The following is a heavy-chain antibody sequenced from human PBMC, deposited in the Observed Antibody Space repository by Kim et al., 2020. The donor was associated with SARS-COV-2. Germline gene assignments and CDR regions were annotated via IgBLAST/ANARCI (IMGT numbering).Heavy chain of an antibody. D-gene: IGHD6-13*01. CDR3: AGGIAAPFS. Sequence: GGSLRLSCAASGFTFSDYWMTWVRQAPGKGLEWVANIKQDGSEKYYVDSVKGRFTISRDNAKNSLYLQMNSLRAEDTAVYYCAGGIAAPFSWGQGTLVTVSS. CDR1: GFTFSDYW. CDR2: IKQDGSEK. V-gene: IGHV3-7*01. J-gene: IGHJ1*01.